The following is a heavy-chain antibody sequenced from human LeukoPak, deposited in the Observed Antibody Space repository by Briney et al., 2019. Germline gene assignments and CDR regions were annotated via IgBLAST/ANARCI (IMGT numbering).Heavy chain of an antibody. CDR2: INHSGST. Sequence: SETLSLTCAVYGGSFSGYYWSWIRQPPGKGLEWVGEINHSGSTNYNPSLKSRVTISVDTSKNQFSLKLSSVTAADTAVYYCARVRMVRGVNIFDYWGQGTLVTVSS. D-gene: IGHD3-10*01. J-gene: IGHJ4*02. V-gene: IGHV4-34*01. CDR3: ARVRMVRGVNIFDY. CDR1: GGSFSGYY.